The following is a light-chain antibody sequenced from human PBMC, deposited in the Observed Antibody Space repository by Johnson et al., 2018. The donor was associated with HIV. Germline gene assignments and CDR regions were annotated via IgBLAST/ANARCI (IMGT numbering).Light chain of an antibody. CDR3: GVWDASLSPHYV. CDR1: NSNIGNKY. Sequence: QAVLTQPPSVSAAPGQKVTISCSGSNSNIGNKYVSWYQQLPGTAPKLLIYEDYKRPSGIPDRFSGSKSGASATLGITGLQTGDEADYYCGVWDASLSPHYVFGTGTTITVL. V-gene: IGLV1-51*02. CDR2: EDY. J-gene: IGLJ1*01.